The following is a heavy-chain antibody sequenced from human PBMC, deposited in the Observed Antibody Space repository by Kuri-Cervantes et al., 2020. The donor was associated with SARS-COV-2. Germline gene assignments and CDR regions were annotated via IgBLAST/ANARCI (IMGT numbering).Heavy chain of an antibody. D-gene: IGHD3-10*01. CDR3: ARGRGSGSYNYYGMDV. CDR1: GGSFSGYY. Sequence: GSLRLSCAVYGGSFSGYYWSWIRQPPGKGLEWIGYIYYSGSTNYNPSLKSRVTISVDTSKNQFSLKLSSVTAADTAVYYCARGRGSGSYNYYGMDVWGQGTTVTVSS. J-gene: IGHJ6*02. CDR2: IYYSGST. V-gene: IGHV4-59*12.